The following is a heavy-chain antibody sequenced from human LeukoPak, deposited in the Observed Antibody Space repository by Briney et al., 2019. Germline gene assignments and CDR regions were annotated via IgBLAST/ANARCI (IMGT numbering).Heavy chain of an antibody. J-gene: IGHJ4*02. CDR3: ARDTTVGSGMEH. Sequence: SETLSLTCSVSGGSLSTYSWSWVPHSPGNRLEWIGYIYHGGTTNYNPSLKSRATISADTAKNQFSLRLRSVTAADTAIYYCARDTTVGSGMEHWGQGTLVSVSS. CDR2: IYHGGTT. D-gene: IGHD3-10*01. CDR1: GGSLSTYS. V-gene: IGHV4-59*01.